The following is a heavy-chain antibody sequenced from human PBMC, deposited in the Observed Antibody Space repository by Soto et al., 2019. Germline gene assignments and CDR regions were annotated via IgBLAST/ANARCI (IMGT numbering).Heavy chain of an antibody. CDR3: ARGNGPYYDFWSGYYYYYGMDV. J-gene: IGHJ6*02. CDR2: ISAYNGNT. D-gene: IGHD3-3*01. V-gene: IGHV1-18*01. CDR1: GYTFTSYG. Sequence: ASVKVSCKASGYTFTSYGISWVRQAPGQGLEWMGWISAYNGNTNYAQKLQGRVTMTRNTSISTAYMELSSLRSEDTAVYYCARGNGPYYDFWSGYYYYYGMDVWGQGTTVTVSS.